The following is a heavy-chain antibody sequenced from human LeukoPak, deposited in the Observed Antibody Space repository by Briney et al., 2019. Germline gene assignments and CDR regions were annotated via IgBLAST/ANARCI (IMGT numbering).Heavy chain of an antibody. CDR2: ISYDGSNK. V-gene: IGHV3-30*18. Sequence: SGGSLRLSCAASGFTFDDYAMHWVRQAPGKGLEWVAVISYDGSNKYYADSVKGRFTISRDNSKNTLYLQMNSLRAEDTAVYYCAKDRGSGSYYGSDYWGQGTLVTVSS. CDR3: AKDRGSGSYYGSDY. D-gene: IGHD3-10*01. J-gene: IGHJ4*02. CDR1: GFTFDDYA.